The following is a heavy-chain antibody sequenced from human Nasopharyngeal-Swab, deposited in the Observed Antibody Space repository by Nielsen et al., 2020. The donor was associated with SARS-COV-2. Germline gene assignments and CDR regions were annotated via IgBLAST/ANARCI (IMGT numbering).Heavy chain of an antibody. V-gene: IGHV4-59*08. CDR1: GGSISTYY. D-gene: IGHD3-16*01. CDR2: ISDLGRT. Sequence: GSLRLSCTVSGGSISTYYWSWIRQPPGKGLEWIGYISDLGRTNYKSSLRSRVTLSLDTSKNQFSLNLRFVTAADTAVYYCARHPKGDLLPGLWGQGTLVTVSS. CDR3: ARHPKGDLLPGL. J-gene: IGHJ4*02.